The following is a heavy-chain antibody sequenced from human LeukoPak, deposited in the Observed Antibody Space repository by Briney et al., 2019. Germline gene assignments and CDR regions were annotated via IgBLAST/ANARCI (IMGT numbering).Heavy chain of an antibody. Sequence: PSETLSLTCTDSDGSINSYYWSWIRQSPGKGLEWIGYVHYSGSTNYNPSLKSRVTISVDTSKKQASLKLNSVTAVDTAVYYCARATRTTRNAFDIWGQGKMVNVSS. V-gene: IGHV4-59*01. CDR2: VHYSGST. D-gene: IGHD1-7*01. CDR1: DGSINSYY. J-gene: IGHJ3*02. CDR3: ARATRTTRNAFDI.